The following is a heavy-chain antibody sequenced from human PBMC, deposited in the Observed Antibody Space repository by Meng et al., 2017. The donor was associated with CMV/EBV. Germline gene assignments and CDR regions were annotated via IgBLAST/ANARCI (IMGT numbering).Heavy chain of an antibody. CDR3: ARGITIFGVVIKRYYYYGMDV. CDR2: INHSGST. D-gene: IGHD3-3*01. CDR1: GGSFSGYY. V-gene: IGHV4-34*01. Sequence: SETLSLTCAVYGGSFSGYYWSWIRRPPGKGLEWIGEINHSGSTNYNPSLKSRVTISVDTSKNQFSLKLSSVTAADTAVYYCARGITIFGVVIKRYYYYGMDVWGQGTTVTVSS. J-gene: IGHJ6*02.